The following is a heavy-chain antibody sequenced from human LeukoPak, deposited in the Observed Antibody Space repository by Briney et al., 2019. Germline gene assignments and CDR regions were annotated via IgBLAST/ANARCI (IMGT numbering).Heavy chain of an antibody. CDR2: INPNSGGT. CDR3: ARDLGDSSGYYDAFDI. V-gene: IGHV1-2*02. CDR1: GYTFTGYY. Sequence: ASVKVSCKASGYTFTGYYMHWVRQAPGQGLEWMGWINPNSGGTNYAQKFQGRVTMTRDTSISTAYIELSRLRSDDTAVYYCARDLGDSSGYYDAFDIWGQGTMVTVSS. D-gene: IGHD3-22*01. J-gene: IGHJ3*02.